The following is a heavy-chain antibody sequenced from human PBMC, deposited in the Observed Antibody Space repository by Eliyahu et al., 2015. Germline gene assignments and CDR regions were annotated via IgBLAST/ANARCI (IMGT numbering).Heavy chain of an antibody. V-gene: IGHV3-48*04. J-gene: IGHJ6*02. Sequence: EVQLVDSGGALIQPGGSLRLSCEVSGFTFXDYSMSWVRQGPGKGLGWVAYINSVSTTMYYSASVKGRFTISRDDAQKSVYLQMNSLTVDDTGVYYCARGGASKWERHALEYYYGFDVWGQGTTVAVS. CDR3: ARGGASKWERHALEYYYGFDV. CDR2: INSVSTTM. CDR1: GFTFXDYS. D-gene: IGHD1-26*01.